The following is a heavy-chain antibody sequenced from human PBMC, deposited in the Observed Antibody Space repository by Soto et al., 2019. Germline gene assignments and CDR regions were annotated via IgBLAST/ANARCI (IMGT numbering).Heavy chain of an antibody. Sequence: ESGGGLVQPGGSLRLSCAASGFTFRSYSMSWVRQAPGKGLEWVSAINPSGDSTYYADSVKGRLTISRDNSKNTVYLQINSLRAEDTAIYYCAKRPKAGRPVDVWGKGTTVTVSS. J-gene: IGHJ6*04. V-gene: IGHV3-23*01. D-gene: IGHD6-6*01. CDR2: INPSGDST. CDR1: GFTFRSYS. CDR3: AKRPKAGRPVDV.